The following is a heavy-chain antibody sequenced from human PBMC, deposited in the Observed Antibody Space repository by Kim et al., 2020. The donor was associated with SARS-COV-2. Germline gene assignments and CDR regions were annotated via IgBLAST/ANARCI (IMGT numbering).Heavy chain of an antibody. V-gene: IGHV3-7*01. CDR2: IKQDGSEK. CDR1: GFTFSSYW. D-gene: IGHD3-10*01. Sequence: GGSLRLSCAASGFTFSSYWMSWVRQAPGKGLEWVANIKQDGSEKYYVDSVKGRFTISRDNAKNSLYLQMNSLRAEDTAVYYCARDWRGFGELVPYYFDYWGQGTLVTVSS. CDR3: ARDWRGFGELVPYYFDY. J-gene: IGHJ4*02.